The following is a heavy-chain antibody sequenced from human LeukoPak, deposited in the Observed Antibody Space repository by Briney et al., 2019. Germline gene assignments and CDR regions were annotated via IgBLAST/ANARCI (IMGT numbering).Heavy chain of an antibody. CDR3: ARDPNSAL. V-gene: IGHV4-4*07. CDR1: GGSLSSAY. Sequence: SETLSLTCTVSGGSLSSAYWSWIRQPAGKGLEWIGRSSPSGTTSYNPSLKGRVTMSVDTSKNQFSLDLRSVTAADTAVYYCARDPNSALWGQGTLVTVSP. J-gene: IGHJ4*02. D-gene: IGHD4-23*01. CDR2: SSPSGTT.